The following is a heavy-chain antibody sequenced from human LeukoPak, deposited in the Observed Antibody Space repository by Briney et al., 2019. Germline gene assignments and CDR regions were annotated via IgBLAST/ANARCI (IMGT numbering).Heavy chain of an antibody. CDR2: LYHSGTT. Sequence: SETLSLTCTVSGYSIAHGFFWAWIRQPPGGGLEWIGSLYHSGTTYYNTSLKSRISTSVDTSKNQFSLKLRLVTAADTAVYYCARVGSYYYDSSGYYGWFDPWGQGTLVTVSS. V-gene: IGHV4-38-2*02. CDR3: ARVGSYYYDSSGYYGWFDP. D-gene: IGHD3-22*01. J-gene: IGHJ5*02. CDR1: GYSIAHGFF.